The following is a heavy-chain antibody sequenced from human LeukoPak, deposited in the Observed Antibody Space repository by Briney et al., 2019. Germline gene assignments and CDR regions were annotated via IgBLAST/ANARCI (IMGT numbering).Heavy chain of an antibody. V-gene: IGHV3-7*01. CDR1: GFTFRDYW. Sequence: GGSLRLSCEASGFTFRDYWMTWVRQAPGKGLEWVANVKQDGTEKFYVDSVKGRFTISRDNGRNSLYLQMNSLRVEDTAIYYCARAGGTSWADYWGQGTLVTVSS. J-gene: IGHJ4*02. CDR3: ARAGGTSWADY. CDR2: VKQDGTEK. D-gene: IGHD6-13*01.